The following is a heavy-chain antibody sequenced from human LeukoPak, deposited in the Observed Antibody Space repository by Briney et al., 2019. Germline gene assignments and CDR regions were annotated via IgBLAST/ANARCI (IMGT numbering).Heavy chain of an antibody. Sequence: GGSLRLSCAASGFTFSSYGMNWVRQVPGKGLEWVSSISGGADSTYYADSVKGRFTISRDNSKNMLYLQMNSLRAEDTAVYYCAKLRLTISLYDAFDIWGQGTMVTVSS. CDR3: AKLRLTISLYDAFDI. J-gene: IGHJ3*02. CDR1: GFTFSSYG. CDR2: ISGGADST. D-gene: IGHD5-24*01. V-gene: IGHV3-23*01.